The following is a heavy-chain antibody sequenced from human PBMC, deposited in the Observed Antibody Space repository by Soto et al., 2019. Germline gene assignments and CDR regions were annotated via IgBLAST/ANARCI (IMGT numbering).Heavy chain of an antibody. Sequence: EVQLVESGGGLVQPGRSLRLSCAASGFTFDDYAMHWVLQAPGKGLEWVSGISWNSGSIGYADSVKGRFTISRDNAKNSLYLQMNSLRAEDTALYYCAKGSQLAAATPFDYWGQGTLVTVSS. D-gene: IGHD6-13*01. V-gene: IGHV3-9*01. CDR3: AKGSQLAAATPFDY. J-gene: IGHJ4*02. CDR1: GFTFDDYA. CDR2: ISWNSGSI.